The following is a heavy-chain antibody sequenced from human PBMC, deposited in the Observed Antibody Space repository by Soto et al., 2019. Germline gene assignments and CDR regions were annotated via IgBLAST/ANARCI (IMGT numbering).Heavy chain of an antibody. Sequence: SVKVSCKASGDTFSSFAISWVRQAPGQGLEWMGGIIPFFGTANYAQKFQGRVTITADKSTITAYMELSSLRSEDTAVYYCSRETCSSGSCQPEFDYWGQGTLVTVSS. CDR3: SRETCSSGSCQPEFDY. J-gene: IGHJ4*02. D-gene: IGHD2-15*01. V-gene: IGHV1-69*06. CDR2: IIPFFGTA. CDR1: GDTFSSFA.